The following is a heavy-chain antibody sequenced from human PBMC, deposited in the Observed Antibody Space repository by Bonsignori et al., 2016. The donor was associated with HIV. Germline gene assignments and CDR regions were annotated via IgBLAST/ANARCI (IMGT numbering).Heavy chain of an antibody. J-gene: IGHJ5*02. CDR3: VRRVFGVVNTFDP. V-gene: IGHV3-11*01. D-gene: IGHD3-3*01. CDR2: ISSSGSTI. Sequence: WIRQPPGKGLEWVSYISSSGSTIYYADSVKGRFTISRDNAKNSLYLQMNSLRAEDTAVYYCVRRVFGVVNTFDPWGQGTLVTVSS.